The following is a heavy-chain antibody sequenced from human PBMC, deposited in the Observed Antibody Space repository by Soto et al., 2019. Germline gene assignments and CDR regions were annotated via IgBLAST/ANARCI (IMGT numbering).Heavy chain of an antibody. J-gene: IGHJ6*01. CDR3: ARDLLGFGYTYGDV. V-gene: IGHV1-69*12. D-gene: IGHD3-10*01. CDR2: IIPIDATV. CDR1: GGTFSNYA. Sequence: QVPLVQSGAEVKKPGSSVKVSCKASGGTFSNYALISWVRQAPVQGLEWVGGIIPIDATVDYAQKFPGRITITADGDPPPAYMDLGSLRSEDTAVYYCARDLLGFGYTYGDVWGQGTTVTVSS.